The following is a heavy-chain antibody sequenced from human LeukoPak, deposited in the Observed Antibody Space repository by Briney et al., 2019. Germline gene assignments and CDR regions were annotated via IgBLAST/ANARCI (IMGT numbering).Heavy chain of an antibody. D-gene: IGHD5-18*01. CDR1: GFTFSSYG. J-gene: IGHJ4*02. CDR3: AKDGRPERGYTYGPDY. V-gene: IGHV3-30*02. CDR2: IRYDGSNK. Sequence: PGGSLRLSCAASGFTFSSYGMYRVRQATGKGLEVVAFIRYDGSNKYYADSVKGRFTISRDNSKNTLYLQMNSVRTDDTAVYYCAKDGRPERGYTYGPDYWGQGTLVTVSS.